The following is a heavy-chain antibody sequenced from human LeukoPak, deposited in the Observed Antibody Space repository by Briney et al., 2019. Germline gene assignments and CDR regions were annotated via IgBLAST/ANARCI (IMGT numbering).Heavy chain of an antibody. CDR2: ISGSGGST. CDR1: GFTFSSYA. J-gene: IGHJ5*02. CDR3: AKSGSSSWYEGANWFDP. V-gene: IGHV3-23*01. Sequence: GGSLRLSCAASGFTFSSYAMSWVRQAPGKGLEWVSAISGSGGSTYYADSVKGRFTISRDNSKNTLYLQMNSLRAEDTAVYYCAKSGSSSWYEGANWFDPWGQGTLVTVSS. D-gene: IGHD6-13*01.